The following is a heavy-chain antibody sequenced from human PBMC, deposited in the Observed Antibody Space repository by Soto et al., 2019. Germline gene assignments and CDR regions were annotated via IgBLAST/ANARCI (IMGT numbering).Heavy chain of an antibody. Sequence: SQTLSLPCAISGDSVSSNTASWNWIRQSPSRGLEWLGRTYFRSKWYNDYAVSVKSRIIIIQDTSSNQFSLQLNSVTPEDTAVYFCAKGDNLGPKTGYAFDPWGQGIMVTVSS. CDR3: AKGDNLGPKTGYAFDP. J-gene: IGHJ5*02. D-gene: IGHD5-12*01. V-gene: IGHV6-1*01. CDR1: GDSVSSNTAS. CDR2: TYFRSKWYN.